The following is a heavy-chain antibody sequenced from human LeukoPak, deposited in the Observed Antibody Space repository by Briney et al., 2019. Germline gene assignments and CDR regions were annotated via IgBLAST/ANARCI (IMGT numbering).Heavy chain of an antibody. J-gene: IGHJ4*02. V-gene: IGHV3-23*01. CDR2: INGGGGST. D-gene: IGHD3-9*01. Sequence: GGSLRLSCAASGFTFSSYAMSWVRQSPGKGLEWVSAINGGGGSTYYADSVKGRFTISRDNSKNTLYLQMNSLRAEDTAVYYCAKFYDISTGYFDCWGQGTLVTVSS. CDR3: AKFYDISTGYFDC. CDR1: GFTFSSYA.